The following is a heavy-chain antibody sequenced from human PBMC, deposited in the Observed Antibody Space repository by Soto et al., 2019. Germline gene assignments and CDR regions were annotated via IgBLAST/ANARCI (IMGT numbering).Heavy chain of an antibody. V-gene: IGHV4-59*01. CDR2: ISNSGTT. D-gene: IGHD4-17*01. J-gene: IGHJ6*02. Sequence: PSETLSLTCTVSGGSISTYYWSWIRQPPGKGLEWIGYISNSGTTSYNPSLMSRVTISLDTSKKQFSLRLNSATAADTAVYFCARDRVYGSSGMDVWGRGPTVTVSS. CDR3: ARDRVYGSSGMDV. CDR1: GGSISTYY.